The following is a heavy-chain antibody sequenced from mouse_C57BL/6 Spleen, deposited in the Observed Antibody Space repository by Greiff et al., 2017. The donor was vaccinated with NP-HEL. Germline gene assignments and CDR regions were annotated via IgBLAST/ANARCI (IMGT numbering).Heavy chain of an antibody. J-gene: IGHJ4*01. V-gene: IGHV1-39*01. D-gene: IGHD2-12*01. CDR1: GYSFTDYN. Sequence: VQLQQSGPELVKPGASVKISCKASGYSFTDYNMNWVKQSNGKSLEWIGVIYPNYGTTSYNQKFKGKATLTVDQSSSTAYMQLNSLTSEDSAVYYCARSYYSNEDYYAMDYWGQGTSVTVSS. CDR3: ARSYYSNEDYYAMDY. CDR2: IYPNYGTT.